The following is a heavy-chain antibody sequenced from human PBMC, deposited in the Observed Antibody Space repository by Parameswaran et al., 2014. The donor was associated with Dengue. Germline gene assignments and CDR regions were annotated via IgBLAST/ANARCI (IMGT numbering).Heavy chain of an antibody. CDR2: IIPILGIA. V-gene: IGHV1-69*02. D-gene: IGHD3-10*01. CDR3: ARGAYYGSGSYSLHYYGMDV. Sequence: SWVRQAPGQGLEWMGRIIPILGIANYAQKFQGRVTITTDKSTSTAYMELSSLRSEDTAVYYCARGAYYGSGSYSLHYYGMDVWGQGDHGHRSP. J-gene: IGHJ6*02.